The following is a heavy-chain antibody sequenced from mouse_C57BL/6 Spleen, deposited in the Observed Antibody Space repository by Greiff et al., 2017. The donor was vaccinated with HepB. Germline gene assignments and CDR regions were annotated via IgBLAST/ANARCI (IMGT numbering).Heavy chain of an antibody. Sequence: VQLQQPGAELVMPGASVKLSCKASGYTFTSYWMHWVKQRPGQGLEWIGEIDPSDSYTNYNQKFKGKSTLTVDKSSSTAYMQLSSLTSEDSAVYYCARPATVVATIDYWGQGTTLTVSS. J-gene: IGHJ2*01. CDR2: IDPSDSYT. CDR3: ARPATVVATIDY. CDR1: GYTFTSYW. V-gene: IGHV1-69*01. D-gene: IGHD1-1*01.